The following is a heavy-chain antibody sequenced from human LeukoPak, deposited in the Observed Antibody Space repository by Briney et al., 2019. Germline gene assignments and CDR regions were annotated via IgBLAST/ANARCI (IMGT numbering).Heavy chain of an antibody. D-gene: IGHD1/OR15-1a*01. CDR2: KNKDGSEK. Sequence: PGGSLRLSCAASGFILSNHWMTWVRQAPGKGPEWVANKNKDGSEKYYVDSVKGRFTISRDTAKNSLYLQMNNLRAEDTALYYCARNNDMDVWGQGTTVIVSS. CDR1: GFILSNHW. CDR3: ARNNDMDV. J-gene: IGHJ6*02. V-gene: IGHV3-7*03.